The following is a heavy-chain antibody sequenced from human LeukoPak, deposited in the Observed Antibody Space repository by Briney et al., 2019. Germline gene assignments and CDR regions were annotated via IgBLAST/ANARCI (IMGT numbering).Heavy chain of an antibody. CDR2: ISISGSTI. CDR3: ARGGMERRGNDY. V-gene: IGHV3-48*03. J-gene: IGHJ4*02. Sequence: GGSLRLSCAASGFTFSSYEMNWVRQAPGKGLEWVSYISISGSTIYYADSVKGRFTISRDNAKNSLYLQMNSLRAEDTAVYYCARGGMERRGNDYWGQGTLVTVSS. CDR1: GFTFSSYE. D-gene: IGHD1-1*01.